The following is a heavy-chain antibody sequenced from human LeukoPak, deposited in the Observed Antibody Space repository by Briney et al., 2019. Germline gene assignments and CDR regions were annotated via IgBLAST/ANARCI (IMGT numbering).Heavy chain of an antibody. J-gene: IGHJ4*02. Sequence: WETLSLTCTVSGDSISRSENHWVWIRQPPGKGLEWLATISYSGIIYYKASLTSRVTISVDTMQNQFYLRLTSVTAADTAVYYCVQHSAITPFENWGQGTLVTVSS. CDR1: GDSISRSENH. V-gene: IGHV4-39*01. D-gene: IGHD1-14*01. CDR2: ISYSGII. CDR3: VQHSAITPFEN.